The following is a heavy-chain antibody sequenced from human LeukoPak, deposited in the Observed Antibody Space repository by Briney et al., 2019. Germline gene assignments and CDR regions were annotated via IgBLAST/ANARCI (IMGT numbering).Heavy chain of an antibody. D-gene: IGHD2-2*01. Sequence: GGSMRLSCAASGLAFSAYKMHWVRQAPRKGLVWVSRISTDGYTTDYADFVQGRFTISRDNSKNTLHLQMNSLRADDTAVYYCGKDLVDAFDIWGQGTMVTVSS. CDR1: GLAFSAYK. J-gene: IGHJ3*02. CDR2: ISTDGYTT. CDR3: GKDLVDAFDI. V-gene: IGHV3-74*01.